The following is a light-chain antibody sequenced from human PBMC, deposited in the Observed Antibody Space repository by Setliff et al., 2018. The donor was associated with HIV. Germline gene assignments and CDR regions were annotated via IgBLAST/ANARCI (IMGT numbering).Light chain of an antibody. CDR2: DVS. Sequence: QSALAQPRSVSGSPGQSVTISCTGTSSDVGGYNYVSWYQQHPDKAPKLIIYDVSKRPSGVPDRFSGSKSGNTASLTISGLQAEDEADYFCSSYTASSTLYVFGTGTKVTVL. CDR3: SSYTASSTLYV. J-gene: IGLJ1*01. V-gene: IGLV2-11*01. CDR1: SSDVGGYNY.